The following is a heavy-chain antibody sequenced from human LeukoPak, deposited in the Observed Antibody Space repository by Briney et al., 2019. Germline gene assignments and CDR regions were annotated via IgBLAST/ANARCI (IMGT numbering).Heavy chain of an antibody. CDR1: GFTFSSYA. CDR2: ISGSGGST. D-gene: IGHD3-22*01. V-gene: IGHV3-23*01. J-gene: IGHJ4*02. Sequence: GGSLRLSCAASGFTFSSYAMSWDRQAPGKGLEWVSAISGSGGSTYYADSVKGRFTISRDNSKNTLYLQMNSLRAEDTAVYYCAKDQGSGYDYYFDYWGQGTLVTVSS. CDR3: AKDQGSGYDYYFDY.